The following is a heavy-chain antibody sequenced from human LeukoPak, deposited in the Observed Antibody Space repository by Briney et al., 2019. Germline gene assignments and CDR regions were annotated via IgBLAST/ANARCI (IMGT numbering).Heavy chain of an antibody. CDR1: GGFISSHY. J-gene: IGHJ5*02. D-gene: IGHD3-10*01. CDR3: ARHATGSYSVPWLDP. CDR2: ISDSGSN. Sequence: SETLSLTCTVSGGFISSHYWSWIRQPPGKGLEWIGYISDSGSNVYNPSLKSRVTTLGDTSKNQLSLKLSSVTAADTAVYYCARHATGSYSVPWLDPWGQGTLVTVSS. V-gene: IGHV4-59*08.